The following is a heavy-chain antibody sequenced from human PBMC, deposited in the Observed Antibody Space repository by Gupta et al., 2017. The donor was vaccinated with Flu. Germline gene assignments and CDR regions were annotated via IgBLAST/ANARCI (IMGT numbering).Heavy chain of an antibody. CDR3: GRQDDSSGYWDVDY. D-gene: IGHD3-22*01. Sequence: QITLKESGPTLVTPTQTLTLTCTFSGFSLSTSGVGVGWIRQPPGKVLDGLALIYWDDDKRYSPSLKNRLTITKDTSKIQVVLTMTNMDPVDTATYYCGRQDDSSGYWDVDYWGQGTLGTVA. CDR1: GFSLSTSGVG. CDR2: IYWDDDK. V-gene: IGHV2-5*02. J-gene: IGHJ4*02.